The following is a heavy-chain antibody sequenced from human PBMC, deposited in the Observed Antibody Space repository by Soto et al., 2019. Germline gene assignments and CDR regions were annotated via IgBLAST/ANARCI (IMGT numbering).Heavy chain of an antibody. CDR2: IDPSGSYT. D-gene: IGHD2-8*01. J-gene: IGHJ6*02. CDR3: ARRYVYATKGMDV. V-gene: IGHV5-10-1*01. Sequence: GESLKISCKGSGYSFTSYWISWVRQMPGKGLEWMGRIDPSGSYTNYSPSFQGHVTISADESISTAYLQWSSLKASDTAMYYCARRYVYATKGMDVWGQGTTVTVSS. CDR1: GYSFTSYW.